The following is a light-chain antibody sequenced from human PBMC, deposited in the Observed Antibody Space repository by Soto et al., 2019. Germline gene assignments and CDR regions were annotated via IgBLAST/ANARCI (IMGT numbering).Light chain of an antibody. Sequence: EIVFTQSPGTLSLSPGERATLSCRASQSVSNNYLAWYQQKPGKAPRLLIYGASNRATGIPDRFSGSGSGTDFTLPIRRLEPEDSAVYYCQQYGSSGTFGQGTKVDIK. CDR3: QQYGSSGT. V-gene: IGKV3-20*01. CDR2: GAS. CDR1: QSVSNNY. J-gene: IGKJ1*01.